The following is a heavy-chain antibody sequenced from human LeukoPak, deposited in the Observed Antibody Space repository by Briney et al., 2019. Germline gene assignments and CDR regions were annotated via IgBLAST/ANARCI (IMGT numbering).Heavy chain of an antibody. CDR2: ISYDGSNK. J-gene: IGHJ3*02. D-gene: IGHD7-27*01. CDR1: GFTFSSYA. Sequence: GGSLRLSCAASGFTFSSYAMHWVRQAPGKGLEWVAVISYDGSNKYYADSVKGRFTISRDNSKNTLYLQMNSLRAEDTAVYYCARTLWGFRPGGAFDIWGQGTMVTVSS. CDR3: ARTLWGFRPGGAFDI. V-gene: IGHV3-30*04.